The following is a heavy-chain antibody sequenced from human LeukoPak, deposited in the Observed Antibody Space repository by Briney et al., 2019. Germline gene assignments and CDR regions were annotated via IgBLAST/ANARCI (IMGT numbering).Heavy chain of an antibody. Sequence: KPGGSLRLSCAASGFTVSSNYMSWVRQAPGKGLEWLSYISTGGSTTHYADSVKGRFTMSRDNVKNSLYLQMNSLRAEDTAVYYCARYCGSGSYVTGGMDVWGQGTTVTVSS. CDR3: ARYCGSGSYVTGGMDV. J-gene: IGHJ6*02. V-gene: IGHV3-11*04. D-gene: IGHD3-10*01. CDR1: GFTVSSNY. CDR2: ISTGGSTT.